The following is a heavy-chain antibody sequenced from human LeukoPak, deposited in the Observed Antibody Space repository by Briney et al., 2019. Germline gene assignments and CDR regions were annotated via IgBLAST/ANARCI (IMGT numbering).Heavy chain of an antibody. D-gene: IGHD2-2*01. V-gene: IGHV3-66*02. CDR1: GFTVSSNY. J-gene: IGHJ5*02. CDR2: IYSGGST. CDR3: ARDPSAVPTAVNWFDP. Sequence: GGSLRLSCAASGFTVSSNYMSWVRQAPGKGLEWVSVIYSGGSTYYADSVKGRFTISRDNSKNTLYLQMNSLRAEDTAVYYCARDPSAVPTAVNWFDPWGQGTLVTVSS.